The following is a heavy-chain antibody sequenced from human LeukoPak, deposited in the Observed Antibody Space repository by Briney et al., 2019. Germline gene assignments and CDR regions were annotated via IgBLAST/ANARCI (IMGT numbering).Heavy chain of an antibody. D-gene: IGHD1-26*01. CDR1: GYTFTSYG. CDR3: ARGGSYAEYLQH. CDR2: INPNSGGT. V-gene: IGHV1-2*02. Sequence: ASVKVSCKASGYTFTSYGISWVRQAPGQGLEWMGWINPNSGGTNYEQKFQGRVTMTRDTSISTGYMELRSLRSDDTAVYYCARGGSYAEYLQHWGQGTLVTVSS. J-gene: IGHJ1*01.